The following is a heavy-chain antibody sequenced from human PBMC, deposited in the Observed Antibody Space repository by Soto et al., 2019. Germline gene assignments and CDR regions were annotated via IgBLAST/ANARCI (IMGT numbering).Heavy chain of an antibody. CDR1: GGSVSSGSYY. V-gene: IGHV4-61*01. J-gene: IGHJ5*02. D-gene: IGHD3-10*01. CDR2: IYYSGST. CDR3: ARACRLWFGELRHNWFDP. Sequence: ETLSLTCTVSGGSVSSGSYYWSWIRQPPGKGLEWIGYIYYSGSTNYNPSLKSRVTISVDTSKNQFSLKLSSVTAADTAVYYCARACRLWFGELRHNWFDPWGQGTLVTVSS.